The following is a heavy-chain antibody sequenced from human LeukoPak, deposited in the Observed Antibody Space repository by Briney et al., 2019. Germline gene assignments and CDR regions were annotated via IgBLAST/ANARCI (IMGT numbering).Heavy chain of an antibody. V-gene: IGHV4-34*01. CDR1: GGSFSDYY. Sequence: SETLSLTCAVYGGSFSDYYWSWVRQPPGKGLEWIGEVNYSGSTNYNSPLKSRVTISVDTSKNQFSLKLSSVTAADTAVYYCARVYYSNSYDYWYFDLWGRGTLVTVSS. D-gene: IGHD6-13*01. J-gene: IGHJ2*01. CDR3: ARVYYSNSYDYWYFDL. CDR2: VNYSGST.